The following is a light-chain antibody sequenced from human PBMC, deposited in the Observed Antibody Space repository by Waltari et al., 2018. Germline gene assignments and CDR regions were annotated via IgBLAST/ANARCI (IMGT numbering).Light chain of an antibody. J-gene: IGKJ4*01. CDR2: KAF. V-gene: IGKV1-5*03. CDR3: QHYSGYPLT. Sequence: DIQMTQSPSTLSASVGDRVTITCRASQSINGWLAWYQQKPGKAPKLLIYKAFTLESGVPSRFSGSGSGTQFTLTINRLQPDDVATYYCQHYSGYPLTFGGGTKVDIK. CDR1: QSINGW.